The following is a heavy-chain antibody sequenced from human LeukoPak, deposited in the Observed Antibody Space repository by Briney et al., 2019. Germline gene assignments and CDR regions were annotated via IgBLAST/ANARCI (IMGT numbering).Heavy chain of an antibody. Sequence: GGSLRLSCAASGFTFSSYWMSWVRQAPGKGLEWVANIKQDGSEKYYVDSVKGRFTISRDNAKNSLYLQMNSLRAEDTAAYYCARDQGDGQWLGRYFDHWGQGTLVTVSS. D-gene: IGHD6-19*01. CDR3: ARDQGDGQWLGRYFDH. J-gene: IGHJ4*02. CDR1: GFTFSSYW. CDR2: IKQDGSEK. V-gene: IGHV3-7*03.